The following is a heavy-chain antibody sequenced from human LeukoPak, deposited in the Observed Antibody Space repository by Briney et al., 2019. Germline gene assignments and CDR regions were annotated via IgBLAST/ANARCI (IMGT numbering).Heavy chain of an antibody. V-gene: IGHV4-31*02. CDR3: ARTLGRSDYGGKGPDY. J-gene: IGHJ4*02. CDR2: IYYSGST. Sequence: LRLSCAASGFTFSSYAMSWVRQHPGKGLEWIGYIYYSGSTYYNPSLKSRVTISVDTSKNQFSLKLSSVTAADTAVYYCARTLGRSDYGGKGPDYWGQGTLVTVSS. D-gene: IGHD4-23*01. CDR1: GFTFSSYA.